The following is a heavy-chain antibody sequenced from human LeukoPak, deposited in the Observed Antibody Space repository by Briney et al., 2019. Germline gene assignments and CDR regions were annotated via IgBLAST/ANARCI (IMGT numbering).Heavy chain of an antibody. J-gene: IGHJ4*02. V-gene: IGHV6-1*01. CDR3: AGFPWGVWFGESPHY. Sequence: SQTLSLTCAISGDSVSSNSAAWNWIRQSPSRGLEWLGRTYYRSKWYNDYAVSVKSRITINPDTSKNQFSLNLSSVTAADTAVYYCAGFPWGVWFGESPHYWGQGTLVTVSS. CDR2: TYYRSKWYN. D-gene: IGHD3-10*01. CDR1: GDSVSSNSAA.